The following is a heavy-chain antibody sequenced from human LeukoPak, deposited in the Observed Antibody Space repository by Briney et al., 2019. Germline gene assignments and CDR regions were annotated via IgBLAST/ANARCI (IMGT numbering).Heavy chain of an antibody. CDR3: ARYSADSGMDY. CDR2: IYPGDSDT. J-gene: IGHJ4*02. CDR1: GFTFTSYW. Sequence: GESLKISCQGSGFTFTSYWIGWVRQMPGKGLEWMGIIYPGDSDTRYSPSFQGQVTISADRSITTAYLQWSSLKASDTAMYYCARYSADSGMDYWGQGTLVTVSS. D-gene: IGHD3-10*01. V-gene: IGHV5-51*01.